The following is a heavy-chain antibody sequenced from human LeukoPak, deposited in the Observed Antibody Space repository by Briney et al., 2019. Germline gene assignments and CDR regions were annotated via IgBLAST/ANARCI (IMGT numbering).Heavy chain of an antibody. D-gene: IGHD5-18*01. CDR2: ISASNANT. CDR3: ARARGYSYGYSDY. V-gene: IGHV1-18*01. CDR1: GYTFNSYG. J-gene: IGHJ4*02. Sequence: ASVKVSYKASGYTFNSYGINWVRQAPGQGLEWMGWISASNANTDYAQKFQGRVTMTTDTSTTTAYMELTSLRSDDTAVYYCARARGYSYGYSDYWGQGTLVTVSS.